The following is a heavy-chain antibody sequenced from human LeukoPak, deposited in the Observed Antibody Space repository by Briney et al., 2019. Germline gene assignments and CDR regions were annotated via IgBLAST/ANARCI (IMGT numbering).Heavy chain of an antibody. V-gene: IGHV3-48*03. D-gene: IGHD3-10*01. CDR2: ISSSGSTI. J-gene: IGHJ3*02. CDR1: GFTFRSYE. CDR3: ARPRITMVRGVSFDAFDI. Sequence: GGSLRLSCAASGFTFRSYEMNWVRQAPGKGLEWVSYISSSGSTIYYADSVKGRFTISRDNAKNSLYLQMNSLRAEDTAVYYCARPRITMVRGVSFDAFDIWGQGTMVTVSS.